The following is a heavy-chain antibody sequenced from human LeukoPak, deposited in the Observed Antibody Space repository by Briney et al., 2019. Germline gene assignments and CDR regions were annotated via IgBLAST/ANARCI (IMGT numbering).Heavy chain of an antibody. J-gene: IGHJ2*01. CDR1: GYSFTSFW. V-gene: IGHV5-51*01. Sequence: GESLKISCQGSGYSFTSFWIGWVRQMPGKGLEWMGIIYPGDSDTRYSPSFQGQVTISADKSISTAYLQWSSLKASDTAMYYCARLGPRDYYDSSGPWYFDLWGRGTLVTVSS. CDR3: ARLGPRDYYDSSGPWYFDL. CDR2: IYPGDSDT. D-gene: IGHD3-22*01.